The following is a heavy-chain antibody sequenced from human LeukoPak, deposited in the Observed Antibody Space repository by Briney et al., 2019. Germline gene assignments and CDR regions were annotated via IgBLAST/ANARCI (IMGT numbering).Heavy chain of an antibody. CDR2: ISGSGGST. Sequence: GGSLRLSCAASGFTFSSYAMSWVRQAPGKGLEWVSAISGSGGSTYYADSVKGRFTISRDNSKNTLYLQMNSLRAEDTAVYYCARANPGEQWLGDALQSYYGMDVWGQGTTVTVSS. CDR1: GFTFSSYA. D-gene: IGHD6-19*01. V-gene: IGHV3-23*01. CDR3: ARANPGEQWLGDALQSYYGMDV. J-gene: IGHJ6*02.